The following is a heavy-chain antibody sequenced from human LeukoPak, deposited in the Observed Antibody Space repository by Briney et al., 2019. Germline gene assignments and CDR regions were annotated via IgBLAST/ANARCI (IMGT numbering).Heavy chain of an antibody. Sequence: SETLSLTCTVSGVSISSSNSYWGWIRQPPGKGLEWIGSIYYSGNTYYNASLKSQVSISMDTSKNQFSLKLTSVTAADTAVYYCARQTGSGLFILPGGQGTLVTVSS. D-gene: IGHD3/OR15-3a*01. J-gene: IGHJ4*02. CDR2: IYYSGNT. CDR3: ARQTGSGLFILP. CDR1: GVSISSSNSY. V-gene: IGHV4-39*01.